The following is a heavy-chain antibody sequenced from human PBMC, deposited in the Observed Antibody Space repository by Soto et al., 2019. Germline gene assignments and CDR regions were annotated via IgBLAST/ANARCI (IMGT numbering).Heavy chain of an antibody. D-gene: IGHD3-22*01. V-gene: IGHV3-23*01. CDR2: ISGSGGST. CDR1: GFTFSSYA. Sequence: EVQLLESGGGLVQPGGSLRLSCAASGFTFSSYAMSWVRQAPGKGLEWVSAISGSGGSTYYADSVKGRFTISRDNSKNTLYLQMNSLRAEDTAVYYCANDLPYYYDSSGPTEGIWGQGTMVTVSS. J-gene: IGHJ3*02. CDR3: ANDLPYYYDSSGPTEGI.